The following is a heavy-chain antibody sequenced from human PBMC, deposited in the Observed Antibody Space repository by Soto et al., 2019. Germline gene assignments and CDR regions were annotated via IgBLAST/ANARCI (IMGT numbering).Heavy chain of an antibody. J-gene: IGHJ5*02. CDR2: ISACNGNT. CDR1: GYTFTSYG. D-gene: IGHD6-13*01. V-gene: IGHV1-18*01. CDR3: ARASSSWYVPWFDP. Sequence: QVQLVQSGAEVKKPGASVKVSCKASGYTFTSYGISWVRQAPGQGLEWMGWISACNGNTNYAQKLQGRVTMTTDTSPITAYMKLRSLRSDDTAVYYCARASSSWYVPWFDPWGQGTLVTVSS.